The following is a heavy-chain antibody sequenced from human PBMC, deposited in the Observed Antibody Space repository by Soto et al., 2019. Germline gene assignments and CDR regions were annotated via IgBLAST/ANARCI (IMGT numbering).Heavy chain of an antibody. V-gene: IGHV4-34*01. CDR2: INHSGST. J-gene: IGHJ5*02. D-gene: IGHD5-18*01. Sequence: SETLSLTCAVYGGSFSGYYWSWIRQPPGKGLEWIGEINHSGSTNYNPSLKSRVTISVDTSKNQFSLKLSSVTAADTAVYYCARGTARGYYNWFDPWGQGTLVTVSS. CDR3: ARGTARGYYNWFDP. CDR1: GGSFSGYY.